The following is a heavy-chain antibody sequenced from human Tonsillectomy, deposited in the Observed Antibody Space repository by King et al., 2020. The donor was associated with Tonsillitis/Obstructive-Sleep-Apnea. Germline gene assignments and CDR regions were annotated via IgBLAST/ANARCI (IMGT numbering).Heavy chain of an antibody. Sequence: VKLQESGPGLVKPSETLSLTCTVSGGSISSYYWSWIRQPPGKGLEWIGYIYYSGSTNYNPSLKSRVTISVDTSKNQFSLKLSSVTAADTAVYYCARAHGSGSADFDYWGQGTLVTVSS. D-gene: IGHD3-10*01. V-gene: IGHV4-59*01. J-gene: IGHJ4*02. CDR3: ARAHGSGSADFDY. CDR2: IYYSGST. CDR1: GGSISSYY.